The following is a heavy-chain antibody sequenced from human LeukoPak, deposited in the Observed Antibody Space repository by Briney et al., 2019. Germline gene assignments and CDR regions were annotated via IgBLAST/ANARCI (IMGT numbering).Heavy chain of an antibody. CDR1: GFTFSSYG. CDR3: ARDRVLYCSSTSCLYSRDYYYGMDV. V-gene: IGHV3-30*03. CDR2: ISYDGSNK. J-gene: IGHJ6*02. Sequence: GGSLRLSCAASGFTFSSYGMHWVRQAPGKGLEWVAVISYDGSNKYYADSVKGRFTISRDNSKNTLYLQMNSLRAEDTAVYYCARDRVLYCSSTSCLYSRDYYYGMDVWGQGTTVTVSS. D-gene: IGHD2-2*01.